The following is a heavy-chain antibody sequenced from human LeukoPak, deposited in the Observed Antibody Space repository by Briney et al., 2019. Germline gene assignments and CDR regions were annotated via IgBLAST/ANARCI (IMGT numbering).Heavy chain of an antibody. CDR2: IYPGDSDT. Sequence: GESLKISCKGSGYSFTSYWIGWVRQMPGKGLEWMGIIYPGDSDTRYSPSFQGQVTISADKSISTAYLQWSSLKASDTAMYYCARPEYGYSRRSAFDIWGQGTMVTVSS. CDR1: GYSFTSYW. J-gene: IGHJ3*02. D-gene: IGHD2-15*01. V-gene: IGHV5-51*01. CDR3: ARPEYGYSRRSAFDI.